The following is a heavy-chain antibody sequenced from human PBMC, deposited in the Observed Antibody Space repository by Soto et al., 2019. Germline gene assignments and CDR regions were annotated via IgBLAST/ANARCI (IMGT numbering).Heavy chain of an antibody. CDR2: ISAYNGNT. D-gene: IGHD5-18*01. J-gene: IGHJ3*02. CDR1: GYTFTTYG. CDR3: ARDKRLQLWATDAFDI. Sequence: SVKVSSKAAGYTFTTYGISCVRHAPGRGLDWMRLISAYNGNTTYAQKLQVRVTMTTETSTSTAYMELRSLRSDDTAVYYCARDKRLQLWATDAFDIWGQGTMVPVSS. V-gene: IGHV1-18*01.